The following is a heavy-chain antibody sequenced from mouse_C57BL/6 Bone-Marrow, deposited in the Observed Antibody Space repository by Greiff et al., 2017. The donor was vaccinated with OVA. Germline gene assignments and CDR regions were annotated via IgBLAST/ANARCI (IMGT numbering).Heavy chain of an antibody. CDR1: GFNIKDDY. J-gene: IGHJ2*01. CDR3: TTPTRGSGDY. V-gene: IGHV14-4*01. CDR2: IDPENGDT. Sequence: EVQLQQSGAELVRPGASVKLSCTASGFNIKDDYMHWVKQRPEQGLEWIGWIDPENGDTEYASKFQGKATITADTSSNTAYLQLRSLTSEDTAVYYCTTPTRGSGDYWGQGTTLTVSS. D-gene: IGHD1-1*01.